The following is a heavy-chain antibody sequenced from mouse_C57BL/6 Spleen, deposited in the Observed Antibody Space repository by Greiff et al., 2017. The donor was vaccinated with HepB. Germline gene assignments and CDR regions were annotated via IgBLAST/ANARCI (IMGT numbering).Heavy chain of an antibody. V-gene: IGHV1-82*01. CDR2: IYPGDGDT. CDR1: GYAFSSSW. CDR3: ARGDGSTYYFDY. D-gene: IGHD1-1*01. J-gene: IGHJ2*01. Sequence: VQLQQSGPELVKPGASVKISCKASGYAFSSSWMNWVKQRPGKGLEWIGRIYPGDGDTNYNGKFKGKATLTADKSSSTAYMQLSSLTSEDSAVYFCARGDGSTYYFDYWGLGTTLTVSS.